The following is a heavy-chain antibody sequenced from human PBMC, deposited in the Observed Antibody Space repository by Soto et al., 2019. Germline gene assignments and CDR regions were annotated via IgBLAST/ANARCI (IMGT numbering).Heavy chain of an antibody. D-gene: IGHD6-13*01. CDR2: ISGSGSVT. J-gene: IGHJ4*02. CDR3: AKGGVAAARGYFDH. Sequence: EVQLLESGGGLVKPGGSLRLSCGASGFIFRNYGLSWVRQAPGKGLEWVSDISGSGSVTNYADSVKGRFTISRYNSNNTLSLQMDSLRAEDTAVYYCAKGGVAAARGYFDHWGQGTRVTVSS. V-gene: IGHV3-23*01. CDR1: GFIFRNYG.